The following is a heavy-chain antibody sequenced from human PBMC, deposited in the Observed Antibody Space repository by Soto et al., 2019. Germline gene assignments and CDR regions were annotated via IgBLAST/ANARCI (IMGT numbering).Heavy chain of an antibody. CDR2: IYYSGST. CDR3: ACIFSGGYGYGFYYYGMDV. V-gene: IGHV4-39*01. Sequence: SGTLSLTCTVSGGSISSSSYYWGWIRQPPGKGLEWIGSIYYSGSTYYNTSLKNRVTISVDTSKNQFSLKLSSVTAADTSVYYCACIFSGGYGYGFYYYGMDVWGQGTTVT. D-gene: IGHD5-18*01. J-gene: IGHJ6*02. CDR1: GGSISSSSYY.